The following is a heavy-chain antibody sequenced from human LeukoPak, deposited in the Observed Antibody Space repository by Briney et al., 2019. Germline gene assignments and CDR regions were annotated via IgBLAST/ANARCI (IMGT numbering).Heavy chain of an antibody. CDR1: GGSISSYY. J-gene: IGHJ4*02. CDR3: ARHGLNHDSSLSSDFDY. Sequence: SETLSLTCTVSGGSISSYYWSWIRQPPGKGLEWIGYIYYSGSTNYNPSLKSRVTISVDTSKNQFSLKLSSVTAADTAVYYCARHGLNHDSSLSSDFDYWGQGTLVTVSS. V-gene: IGHV4-59*08. D-gene: IGHD3-22*01. CDR2: IYYSGST.